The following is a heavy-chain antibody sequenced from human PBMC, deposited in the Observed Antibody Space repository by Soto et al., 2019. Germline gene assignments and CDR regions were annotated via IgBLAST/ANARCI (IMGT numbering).Heavy chain of an antibody. Sequence: PSETLSLTCTVSGGSISSSSYYWGWIRQPPGKGLEWIGSIYYTGTTKYNPSLKSRVTISIDTSKNEFSPKLRSVTTADTAVYFCAKDRGGRGPFDPWGQGTLVTVSS. CDR1: GGSISSSSYY. CDR3: AKDRGGRGPFDP. V-gene: IGHV4-39*07. J-gene: IGHJ5*01. D-gene: IGHD1-26*01. CDR2: IYYTGTT.